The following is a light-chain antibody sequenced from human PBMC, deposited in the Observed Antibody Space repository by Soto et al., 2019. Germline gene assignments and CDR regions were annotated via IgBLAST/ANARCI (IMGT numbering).Light chain of an antibody. CDR3: QQYGASPTT. V-gene: IGKV3-20*01. CDR1: QLVSSNN. CDR2: GAS. J-gene: IGKJ5*01. Sequence: EIVLTQSPDTLSLSPGERAALSCRASQLVSSNNLAWYQQKAARAPRLLIYGASSRATGIPDRFSGSGSGTDFTLTISRLEPEDFAVYYCQQYGASPTTFGQGTRLEIK.